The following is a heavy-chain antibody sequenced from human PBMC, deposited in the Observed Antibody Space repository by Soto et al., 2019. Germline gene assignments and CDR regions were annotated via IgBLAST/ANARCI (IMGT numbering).Heavy chain of an antibody. CDR2: INHSGST. Sequence: QVQLQQWGAGLLKPSETLSLTCAVYGRSFSDYYWSWIHQRPGKGLEWIGEINHSGSTNYNPSLKSRVTISVDTSKNQFSLKLSSVTAADTAVYYCARDHGDYDYYYYGMAVWGQGTTVTVSS. CDR1: GRSFSDYY. D-gene: IGHD4-17*01. CDR3: ARDHGDYDYYYYGMAV. J-gene: IGHJ6*02. V-gene: IGHV4-34*01.